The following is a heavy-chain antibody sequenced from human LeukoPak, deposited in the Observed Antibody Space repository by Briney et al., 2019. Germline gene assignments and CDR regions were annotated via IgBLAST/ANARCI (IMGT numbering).Heavy chain of an antibody. J-gene: IGHJ6*03. V-gene: IGHV5-51*01. CDR3: ARQNHYYYYMDV. Sequence: GESLKISCKASGYVFIRHWIGWVRQVPGKGLEWMGVIHPEDSYSRYNAAFQGQATLLVDESTSTAYLQLSSLKASDTAIYYCARQNHYYYYMDVWGRGTTVTVSS. CDR2: IHPEDSYS. CDR1: GYVFIRHW.